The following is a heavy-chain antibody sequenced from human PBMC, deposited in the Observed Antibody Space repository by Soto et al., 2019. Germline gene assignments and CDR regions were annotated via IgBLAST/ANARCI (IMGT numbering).Heavy chain of an antibody. CDR1: GFTFSSCS. V-gene: IGHV3-21*01. D-gene: IGHD2-2*01. J-gene: IGHJ6*02. CDR2: ISSSSSYI. CDR3: ARGSVVVVTASLGYYGMDV. Sequence: GGSLRLSCAASGFTFSSCSMNWVRQAPGKGLEWVSSISSSSSYIYYADSVKGRFTISRDNAKNSLYLQMNSLRAEDTAVYYCARGSVVVVTASLGYYGMDVWGQGTTVTVSS.